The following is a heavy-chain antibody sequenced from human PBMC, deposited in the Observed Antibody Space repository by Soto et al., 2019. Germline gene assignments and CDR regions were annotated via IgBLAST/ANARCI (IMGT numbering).Heavy chain of an antibody. CDR3: VREYTSSLTFDY. Sequence: GESLKISCEGSGYSFPNYWIGWVRQMPGKGLEWMGFIYPGDSDTKYDPSFQGQVTISVDKSLRTAYLQWSGLKASDTAMYYCVREYTSSLTFDYWGQGTLVTVSS. CDR2: IYPGDSDT. CDR1: GYSFPNYW. J-gene: IGHJ4*02. V-gene: IGHV5-51*01. D-gene: IGHD2-2*01.